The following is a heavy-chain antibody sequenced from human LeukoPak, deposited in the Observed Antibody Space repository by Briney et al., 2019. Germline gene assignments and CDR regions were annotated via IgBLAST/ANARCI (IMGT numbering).Heavy chain of an antibody. CDR3: ARVIRAQLWFPGWFDP. V-gene: IGHV4-59*01. D-gene: IGHD5-18*01. Sequence: PSETLSLTCTVSGGSISSYYWSWIRQPPGKGLEWIGYIYYSGSTDYNPSLKSRVTISVDTSKNQFSLKLSSVTAADTAVYYCARVIRAQLWFPGWFDPWGQGTLVTVSS. CDR1: GGSISSYY. CDR2: IYYSGST. J-gene: IGHJ5*02.